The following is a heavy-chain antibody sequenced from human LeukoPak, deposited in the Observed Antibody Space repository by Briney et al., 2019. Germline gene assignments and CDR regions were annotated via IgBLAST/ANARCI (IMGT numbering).Heavy chain of an antibody. V-gene: IGHV4-59*01. D-gene: IGHD6-19*01. CDR1: GGSISSYY. CDR3: ARTPYSSGWYGDYYGMDV. J-gene: IGHJ6*02. CDR2: IYYSGST. Sequence: TPSETLSLTCTVSGGSISSYYWSWIRQPPGKGLEWIGYIYYSGSTNYNPSLKSRVTISVDTSKNQFSLKLSSVTAADTAVYYCARTPYSSGWYGDYYGMDVWGQGTTVTVSS.